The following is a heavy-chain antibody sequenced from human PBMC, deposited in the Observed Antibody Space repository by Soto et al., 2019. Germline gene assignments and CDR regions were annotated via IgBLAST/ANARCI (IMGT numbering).Heavy chain of an antibody. J-gene: IGHJ4*02. CDR1: GGSISRSSDY. CDR2: IYYSGST. Sequence: PAETLSLTCTVSGGSISRSSDYFCGIRQRPWNGLELIGSIYYSGSTYYNPSLKSRVTISVDTSKNQFSLKLSSVTAADTAVYYCARLRSKGRTVTTFDYWGQGTLVTVSS. D-gene: IGHD4-17*01. V-gene: IGHV4-39*01. CDR3: ARLRSKGRTVTTFDY.